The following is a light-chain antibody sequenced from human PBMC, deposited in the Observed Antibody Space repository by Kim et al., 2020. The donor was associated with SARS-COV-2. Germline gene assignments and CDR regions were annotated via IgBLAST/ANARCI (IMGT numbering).Light chain of an antibody. CDR2: DVN. V-gene: IGLV2-11*01. J-gene: IGLJ1*01. CDR3: CSFAGPDIDV. CDR1: SSDVGGYDH. Sequence: QSALTQPRSVSGSPGQSVSISCTGTSSDVGGYDHVSWYQQHPGKAPKLIINDVNKGPSGVPDRFSGYKSGNTAFLIISGLQAEDEGDYYCCSFAGPDIDVFGSGTKVTVL.